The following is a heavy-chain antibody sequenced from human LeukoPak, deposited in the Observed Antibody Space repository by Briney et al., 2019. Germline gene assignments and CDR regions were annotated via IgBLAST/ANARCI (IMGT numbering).Heavy chain of an antibody. CDR2: IRSKANSYAT. J-gene: IGHJ4*02. D-gene: IGHD6-13*01. V-gene: IGHV3-73*01. Sequence: GGSLRLSCAASGFTFSGSAMHWVRQASGKGLEWVGRIRSKANSYATAYAASVKGRFTISRDDSKNTAYLQMNSLKTEDTAVYYCTRLARSGRSPGYSSSWYLFDYWGQGTLVTVSS. CDR1: GFTFSGSA. CDR3: TRLARSGRSPGYSSSWYLFDY.